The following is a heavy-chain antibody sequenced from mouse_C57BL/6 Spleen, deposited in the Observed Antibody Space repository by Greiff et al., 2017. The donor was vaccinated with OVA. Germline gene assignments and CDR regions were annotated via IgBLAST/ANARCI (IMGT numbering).Heavy chain of an antibody. J-gene: IGHJ2*01. V-gene: IGHV1-80*01. CDR3: ARTYYYGSSSLDY. CDR1: GYAFSSYW. Sequence: VQLQESGAELVKPGASVKISCKASGYAFSSYWMNWVKQRPGKGLEWIGQIYPGDGDTNYNGKFKGKATLTADKSSSTAYMQLSSLTSEDSAVYFCARTYYYGSSSLDYWGQGTTLTVSS. D-gene: IGHD1-1*01. CDR2: IYPGDGDT.